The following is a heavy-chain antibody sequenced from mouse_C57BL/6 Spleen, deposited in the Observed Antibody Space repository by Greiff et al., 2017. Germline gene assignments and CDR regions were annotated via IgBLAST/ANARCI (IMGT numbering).Heavy chain of an antibody. CDR3: ARRGYYGSSYPYWYFDV. CDR2: IHPNSGST. D-gene: IGHD1-1*01. CDR1: GYTFTSYW. J-gene: IGHJ1*03. Sequence: VQLQQPGAELVKPGASVKLSCKASGYTFTSYWMHWVKQRPGQGLEWIGMIHPNSGSTNYNEKFKSKATLTVDKSSSTAYMQLSSLTSEDSAVYYCARRGYYGSSYPYWYFDVWGTGTTVTVSS. V-gene: IGHV1-64*01.